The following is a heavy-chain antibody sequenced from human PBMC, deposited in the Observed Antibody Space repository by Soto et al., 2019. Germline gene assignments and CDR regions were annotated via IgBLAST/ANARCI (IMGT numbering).Heavy chain of an antibody. CDR3: ARDSLGRISLDY. D-gene: IGHD3-16*01. CDR2: IYYSGNT. J-gene: IGHJ4*02. Sequence: SETLSLTCTVSGGSVSSGNYYWSWIRQPPGKGLEWIGYIYYSGNTNYNPSLKSRVTISVDTSKNQFSLQLSSVTAADTAVYYCARDSLGRISLDYWGQGTLVTVSS. V-gene: IGHV4-61*01. CDR1: GGSVSSGNYY.